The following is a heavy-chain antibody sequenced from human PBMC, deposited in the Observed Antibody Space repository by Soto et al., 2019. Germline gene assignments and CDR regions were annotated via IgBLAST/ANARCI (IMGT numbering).Heavy chain of an antibody. D-gene: IGHD3-16*02. J-gene: IGHJ6*02. CDR3: ARDPVNPYYYYGRDV. CDR1: VGSISNDY. CDR2: IYYSGST. Sequence: SETLSLTCTVSVGSISNDYWSWIRQPPGKGLEWIGFIYYSGSTNYNPSLKSRVTISVDTSKNQFSLKLSSVTAADTAVYYWARDPVNPYYYYGRDVWGQGTRVTVSS. V-gene: IGHV4-59*01.